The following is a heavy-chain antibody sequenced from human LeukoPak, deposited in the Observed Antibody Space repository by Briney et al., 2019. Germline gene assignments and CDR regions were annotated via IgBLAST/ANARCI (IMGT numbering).Heavy chain of an antibody. Sequence: GGSLRLSCAVSGFTFNSFGMHWVRQTPGKGLEWVAVISNDGRNQYYADSVKGRFTISRDNFKNTLYLQMNSLRAEDTAVYYCAKVLQYYYYGMDVWGQGTTVTVSS. J-gene: IGHJ6*02. CDR2: ISNDGRNQ. CDR3: AKVLQYYYYGMDV. D-gene: IGHD5-24*01. CDR1: GFTFNSFG. V-gene: IGHV3-30*18.